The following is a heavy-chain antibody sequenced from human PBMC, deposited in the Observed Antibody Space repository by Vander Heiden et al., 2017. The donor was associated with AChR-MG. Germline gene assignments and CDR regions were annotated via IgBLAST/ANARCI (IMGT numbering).Heavy chain of an antibody. CDR3: ARGRITMGRGPSDAFDI. J-gene: IGHJ3*02. V-gene: IGHV1-3*01. D-gene: IGHD3-10*01. CDR2: INAGNGNT. Sequence: QVQLVHSGAEVKKPEASAKVSCKASGYTFTSYAMHWVRQAPGQRLEWMGWINAGNGNTKYSQKFQGRVTITRDTSASTAYMELSSLRSEDTAVYYCARGRITMGRGPSDAFDIWGQGTMVTVSS. CDR1: GYTFTSYA.